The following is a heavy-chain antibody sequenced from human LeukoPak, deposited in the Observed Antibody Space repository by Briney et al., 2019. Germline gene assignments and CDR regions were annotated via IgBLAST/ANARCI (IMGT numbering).Heavy chain of an antibody. Sequence: SETLSLTCTVSGGSISGQYWSWTRQPPGKGLEWIAYIYYTGISDYNPSLKSRATISLDTSKNQFSLRLTSVPAADTAVYYCARHLSYSGSGPYFDSWGQGTLVTVSS. V-gene: IGHV4-59*08. CDR3: ARHLSYSGSGPYFDS. CDR1: GGSISGQY. CDR2: IYYTGIS. D-gene: IGHD3-10*01. J-gene: IGHJ4*02.